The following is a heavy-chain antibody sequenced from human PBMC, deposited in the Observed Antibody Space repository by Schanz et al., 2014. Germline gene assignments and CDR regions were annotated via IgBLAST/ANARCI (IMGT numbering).Heavy chain of an antibody. CDR1: GFSLNTYG. CDR2: IWNNGVTK. CDR3: ARPRFDYGEVDY. V-gene: IGHV3-33*01. D-gene: IGHD4-17*01. J-gene: IGHJ4*02. Sequence: QEQLMESGGGVVQPGTSLILSCSVSGFSLNTYGIHWFRQPAGKGLEWVAVIWNNGVTKYYADSVRGRFTISRDRFQNTLYLRMSSLRAEDTAVYYCARPRFDYGEVDYWGQGTLXTVSS.